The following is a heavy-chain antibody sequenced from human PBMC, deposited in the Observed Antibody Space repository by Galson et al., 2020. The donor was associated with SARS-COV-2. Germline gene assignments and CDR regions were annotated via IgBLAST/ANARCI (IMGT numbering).Heavy chain of an antibody. CDR2: IYYSGST. CDR3: AREATPYYYDSSGYPHGGAFDI. J-gene: IGHJ3*02. Sequence: SQTLSLTCTVSGGSISSYYWSWIRQPPGKGLEWIGYIYYSGSTNYNPSLKSRVTISVDTSKNQFSLKLSSVTAADTAVYYCAREATPYYYDSSGYPHGGAFDIWGQGTMVTVSS. V-gene: IGHV4-59*01. CDR1: GGSISSYY. D-gene: IGHD3-22*01.